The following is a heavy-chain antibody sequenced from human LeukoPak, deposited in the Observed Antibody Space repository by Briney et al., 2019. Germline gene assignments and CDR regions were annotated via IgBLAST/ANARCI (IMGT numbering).Heavy chain of an antibody. CDR3: AKKEGDTYAFWYMDA. CDR1: GFIFSDFA. Sequence: GGSLRLSCAASGFIFSDFAMSWVRQAPGKGLEWVPGTIGSGATTFYADSVKGRFTISRDNSKNTLFLQMNSLRAEDTATYYCAKKEGDTYAFWYMDAWGKGTTVTVSS. V-gene: IGHV3-23*01. CDR2: TIGSGATT. J-gene: IGHJ6*03. D-gene: IGHD2-21*02.